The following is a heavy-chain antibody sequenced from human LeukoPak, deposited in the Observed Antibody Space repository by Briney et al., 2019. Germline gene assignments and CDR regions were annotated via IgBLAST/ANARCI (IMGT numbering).Heavy chain of an antibody. J-gene: IGHJ5*02. CDR3: ARAAGWFDP. Sequence: SETPSLTCAVYGGSFSGYYWSWIRQPPGKGLEWIGEINHSGSTNYNPSLKSRVTISVDTSKNQFSLKLSSVTAADTAVYYCARAAGWFDPWGQGTLVTVSS. CDR2: INHSGST. V-gene: IGHV4-34*01. CDR1: GGSFSGYY.